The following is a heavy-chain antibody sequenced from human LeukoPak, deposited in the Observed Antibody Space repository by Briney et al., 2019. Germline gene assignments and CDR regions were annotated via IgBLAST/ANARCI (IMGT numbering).Heavy chain of an antibody. CDR2: INHSGST. V-gene: IGHV4-34*01. CDR1: GGSFSGYY. Sequence: SETLSLTCAVYGGSFSGYYWSWIRQPPGKGLEWIGEINHSGSTNYNPSLKSRVTISVDTSKNQFSLKLSSVTAADTAGYYCARSRGTVAGPKPKNFQHWGPGTLVTVSS. D-gene: IGHD6-19*01. J-gene: IGHJ1*01. CDR3: ARSRGTVAGPKPKNFQH.